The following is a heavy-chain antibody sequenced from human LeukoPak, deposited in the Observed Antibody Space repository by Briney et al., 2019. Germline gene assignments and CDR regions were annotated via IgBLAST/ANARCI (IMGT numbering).Heavy chain of an antibody. CDR2: IYYSGST. Sequence: SETLSLTCTVSGVSISSYYWSWLRQPPGKGLEWIGYIYYSGSTNYNPSLKSRVTISVDTSKNQFSLKLSSVTAADTAVYYCAATMVRSYYFDYWGQGTLVTVSS. J-gene: IGHJ4*02. CDR1: GVSISSYY. V-gene: IGHV4-59*01. D-gene: IGHD3-10*01. CDR3: AATMVRSYYFDY.